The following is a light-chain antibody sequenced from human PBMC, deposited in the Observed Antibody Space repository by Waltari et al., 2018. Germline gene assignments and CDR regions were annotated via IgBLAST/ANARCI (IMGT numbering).Light chain of an antibody. CDR3: CSYAGSYTEV. J-gene: IGLJ1*01. CDR1: SSDVGGYDY. CDR2: GFT. V-gene: IGLV2-11*01. Sequence: QSALTQPRSVSGSPGQSVTISCTGTSSDVGGYDYVSWYQQQSAKAPKLIIFGFTERPSVVPDRFSGSKSGNTASLTISGLQSEDEADYYCCSYAGSYTEVFGTGTTVTVL.